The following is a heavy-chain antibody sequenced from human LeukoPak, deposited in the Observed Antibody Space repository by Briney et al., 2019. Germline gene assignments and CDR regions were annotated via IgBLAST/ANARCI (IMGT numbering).Heavy chain of an antibody. V-gene: IGHV4-4*07. CDR3: ARDPGYDSSGRGLYYYCYMDV. D-gene: IGHD3-22*01. J-gene: IGHJ6*03. CDR2: IYTSGST. Sequence: SETLSLTCTVSGGSISSYYWSWIRQPAGKRLEWIGRIYTSGSTNYNPSLKSRVTMSVDTSNNQFSLKLSSVTAADTAVYYCARDPGYDSSGRGLYYYCYMDVWGKGTTVTVSS. CDR1: GGSISSYY.